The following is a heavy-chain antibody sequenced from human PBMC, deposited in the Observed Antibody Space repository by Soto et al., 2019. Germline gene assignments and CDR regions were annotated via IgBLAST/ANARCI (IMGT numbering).Heavy chain of an antibody. V-gene: IGHV1-69*04. Sequence: GASVKVSCKASGGTFSSYTISWVRQAPGQGLEWMGRIIPILGIANYAQKFQGRVTITADKSTSTAYMELSSLRSEDTAVYYCARDPDCSGGSCYSGVSWLAPWGQGTLLTVSS. D-gene: IGHD2-15*01. CDR3: ARDPDCSGGSCYSGVSWLAP. CDR2: IIPILGIA. J-gene: IGHJ5*02. CDR1: GGTFSSYT.